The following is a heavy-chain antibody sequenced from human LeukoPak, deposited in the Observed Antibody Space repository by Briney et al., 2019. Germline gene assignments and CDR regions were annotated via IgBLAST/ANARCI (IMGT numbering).Heavy chain of an antibody. J-gene: IGHJ4*02. CDR2: VSGSGDGT. CDR3: SNLEGQHLVVYYCDY. Sequence: GGSLRLSCAASGFTFSNFAVSWVRQAPGKGLEWVSAVSGSGDGTYYADSVKGRFTISRDNSKNTLYLEMNSLRAEDTAVYYCSNLEGQHLVVYYCDYWGQGTLVTVST. V-gene: IGHV3-23*01. CDR1: GFTFSNFA. D-gene: IGHD6-13*01.